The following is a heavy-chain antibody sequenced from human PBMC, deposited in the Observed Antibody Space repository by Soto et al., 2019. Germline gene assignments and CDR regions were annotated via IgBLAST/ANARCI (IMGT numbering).Heavy chain of an antibody. CDR3: ARLTTVTRPRYYYYYYMDV. J-gene: IGHJ6*03. Sequence: GGSLRLSCAASGFTFSDYYMSWIRQAPGKGLEWVSYISSSGSTIYYADSVKGRFTISRDNAKNSLYLQMNSLRAEDTAVYYCARLTTVTRPRYYYYYYMDVWGKGTTVTVSS. CDR1: GFTFSDYY. D-gene: IGHD4-17*01. CDR2: ISSSGSTI. V-gene: IGHV3-11*01.